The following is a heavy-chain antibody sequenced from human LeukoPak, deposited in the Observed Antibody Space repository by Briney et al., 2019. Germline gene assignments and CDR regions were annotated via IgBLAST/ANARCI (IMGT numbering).Heavy chain of an antibody. CDR2: INEDGSKK. J-gene: IGHJ4*02. Sequence: GGSLRLSCTASGFSYMRWIRQAPGEGREGAANINEDGSKKWHWGSVNGRFTISRDNARNSLYLQMNSLRVEDTAVYYCTRVIVAVPGYFDHFDFWGQGVLVTLPS. CDR3: TRVIVAVPGYFDHFDF. CDR1: GFSY. V-gene: IGHV3-7*01. D-gene: IGHD6-19*01.